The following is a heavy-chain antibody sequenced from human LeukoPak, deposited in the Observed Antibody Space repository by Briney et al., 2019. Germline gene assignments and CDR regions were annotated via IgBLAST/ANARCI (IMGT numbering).Heavy chain of an antibody. Sequence: GGSLRLSCAASGFTVSTNYMSWVRQAPGKGLEWVSIIFSGGTTYYADSVMGRFTLSRDSSKNTLYLQMTSLTADDTALYYCAKAVTGGYYFDYWGQGTLVTVSS. CDR3: AKAVTGGYYFDY. D-gene: IGHD6-19*01. CDR2: IFSGGTT. J-gene: IGHJ4*02. V-gene: IGHV3-53*01. CDR1: GFTVSTNY.